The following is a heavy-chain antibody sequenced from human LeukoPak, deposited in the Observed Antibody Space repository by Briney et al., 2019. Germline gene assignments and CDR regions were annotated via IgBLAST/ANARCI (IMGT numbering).Heavy chain of an antibody. D-gene: IGHD3-10*01. V-gene: IGHV3-23*01. J-gene: IGHJ1*01. CDR2: ISDSAIST. Sequence: GGSLRLSCAASGFTFSNYAMSWVRQAPGKGLEWVSTISDSAISTYYADSVKGRFTISRDNSKNTLHLQMNSLRVEDTAVYYCARDTDYYGSGRHGYFDHWGQGTLVTVSS. CDR3: ARDTDYYGSGRHGYFDH. CDR1: GFTFSNYA.